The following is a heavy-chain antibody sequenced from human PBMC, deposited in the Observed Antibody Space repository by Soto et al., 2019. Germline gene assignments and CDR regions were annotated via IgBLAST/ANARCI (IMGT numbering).Heavy chain of an antibody. Sequence: SETLSLTCAVSGGSISSGGYSWSWIRQPPGKGLEWIGYIYHSGSTYYNPSLKSRVTISVDRSKNQFSLKLSSVTAADTAVYYCARRGGTMVRGVTNYYYGMDVWGQGTKVTVSS. CDR1: GGSISSGGYS. J-gene: IGHJ6*02. V-gene: IGHV4-30-2*01. CDR3: ARRGGTMVRGVTNYYYGMDV. CDR2: IYHSGST. D-gene: IGHD3-10*01.